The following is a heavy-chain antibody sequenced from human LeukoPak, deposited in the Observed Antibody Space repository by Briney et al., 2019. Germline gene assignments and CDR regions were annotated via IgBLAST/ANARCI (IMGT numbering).Heavy chain of an antibody. CDR3: ARGRVIVVVPAAVAQRWFDP. V-gene: IGHV4-39*07. CDR2: IYYSGST. J-gene: IGHJ5*02. Sequence: SETLSLPCTVSGGSISSSSYYWGWIRQPPGKGLEWIGSIYYSGSTYYNPSLKSRVTIAVDTSKNQFSLKLSSVTAADTAVYYCARGRVIVVVPAAVAQRWFDPWGQGTLVTVSS. D-gene: IGHD2-2*01. CDR1: GGSISSSSYY.